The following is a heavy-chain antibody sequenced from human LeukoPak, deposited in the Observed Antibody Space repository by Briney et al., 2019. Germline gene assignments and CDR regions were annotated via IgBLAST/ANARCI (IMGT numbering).Heavy chain of an antibody. D-gene: IGHD4-23*01. CDR3: ARDDGGALDAFDI. Sequence: GGSLRLSCAAPGFAFSSYCINWVRQAPGKGLEWVSSISGSSTYIYYADSVKGRFTISRDNAKNSLYLQMNSLRADDTAVYYCARDDGGALDAFDIWGQGTMLTVSS. V-gene: IGHV3-21*01. J-gene: IGHJ3*02. CDR2: ISGSSTYI. CDR1: GFAFSSYC.